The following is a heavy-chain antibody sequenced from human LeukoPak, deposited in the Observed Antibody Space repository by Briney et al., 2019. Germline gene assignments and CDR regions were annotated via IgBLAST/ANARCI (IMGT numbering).Heavy chain of an antibody. J-gene: IGHJ4*02. D-gene: IGHD5-12*01. CDR1: GFTFSSYA. CDR2: ISYDGSNK. CDR3: ARDKAIVAFDY. Sequence: PGRSLRLSCAASGFTFSSYAMHWVRQAPGKGLERVAVISYDGSNKYYADSVKGRFTISRDNSKNTLYLQMNSLRAEDTAVYYCARDKAIVAFDYWGQGTLVTVSS. V-gene: IGHV3-30-3*01.